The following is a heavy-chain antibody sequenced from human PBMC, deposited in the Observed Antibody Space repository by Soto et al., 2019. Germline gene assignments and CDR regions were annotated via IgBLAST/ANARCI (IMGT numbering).Heavy chain of an antibody. V-gene: IGHV4-59*11. CDR1: GGSISNHY. J-gene: IGHJ5*02. CDR2: IYYSGST. D-gene: IGHD3-3*01. Sequence: SETLSLTCTVSGGSISNHYWSWIRQPPGKGLEWIGYIYYSGSTNYNPSLKSRVTISVDTSRTQFSLRLSSVTAADTAIYYCARKSFYEFSGGYSAWGQGTLVTVSS. CDR3: ARKSFYEFSGGYSA.